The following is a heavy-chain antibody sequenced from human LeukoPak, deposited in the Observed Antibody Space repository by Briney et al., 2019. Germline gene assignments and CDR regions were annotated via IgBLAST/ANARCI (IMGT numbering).Heavy chain of an antibody. CDR3: ATVGLGPHI. CDR1: GGSISSGGYY. Sequence: KPSETLSLTCTVSGGSISSGGYYWSWIRQPPWKGLEWIGYIYHSGSTYYNPSLKSRVTISVDRSKNQFSLKLSSVTAADTAVYYGATVGLGPHIWGQGTLVTVSS. D-gene: IGHD6-19*01. V-gene: IGHV4-30-2*01. CDR2: IYHSGST. J-gene: IGHJ4*02.